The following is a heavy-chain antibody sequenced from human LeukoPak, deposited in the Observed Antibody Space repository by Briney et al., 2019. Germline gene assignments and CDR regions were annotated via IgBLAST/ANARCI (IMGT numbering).Heavy chain of an antibody. D-gene: IGHD3-10*01. CDR2: IRYDGSNK. J-gene: IGHJ4*02. CDR1: GFTFSSYG. V-gene: IGHV3-30*02. CDR3: ARDVLREGSSYN. Sequence: PGGSLRLSCAASGFTFSSYGMHWVRQAPGKGLEWVAFIRYDGSNKYYADSVKGRFTISRDNSKNTLDLQMSSLRAEDTAVYYCARDVLREGSSYNWGQGTLVTVSS.